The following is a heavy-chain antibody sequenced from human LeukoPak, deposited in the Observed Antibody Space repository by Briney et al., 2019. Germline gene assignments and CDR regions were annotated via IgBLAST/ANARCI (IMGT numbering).Heavy chain of an antibody. CDR1: GFTFRTYG. CDR2: ILNDGSQK. Sequence: GGSLRLSCAASGFTFRTYGMHWVRQAPGKGLEWVAVILNDGSQKYYVDSVKGRFTISRDNSKNTLYLQMNSLRAEDTAVYYCAKDSITMVEDYWGQGTLVTVSS. V-gene: IGHV3-33*06. D-gene: IGHD3-10*01. J-gene: IGHJ4*02. CDR3: AKDSITMVEDY.